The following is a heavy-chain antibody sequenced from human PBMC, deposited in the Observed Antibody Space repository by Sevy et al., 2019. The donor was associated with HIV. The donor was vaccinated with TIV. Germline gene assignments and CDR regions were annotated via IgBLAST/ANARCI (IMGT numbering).Heavy chain of an antibody. CDR2: INHSGST. CDR3: ATRRGHLSFDY. CDR1: GGSFSGYY. Sequence: SETLSLTCVVYGGSFSGYYRSWIRQPPGKGLEWIGEINHSGSTNYNPSLKSRVTISADTSKNQFSLKLSSVTAADTAVYYCATRRGHLSFDYWGQGTLVTVSS. V-gene: IGHV4-34*01. J-gene: IGHJ4*02.